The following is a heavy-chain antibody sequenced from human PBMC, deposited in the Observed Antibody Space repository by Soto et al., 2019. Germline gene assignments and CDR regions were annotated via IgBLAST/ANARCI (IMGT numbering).Heavy chain of an antibody. Sequence: EVQLVESGGDLVQPGGSLRLSCAASGFTFSTHWMSWVRQAPGKGLEWVAKIKEDGSESYYADSVKGRFTISRDNAKNSLYLQMNGLRVEDTALYYCAKDVRWGQGTLVTVSS. J-gene: IGHJ4*02. CDR2: IKEDGSES. CDR3: AKDVR. CDR1: GFTFSTHW. V-gene: IGHV3-7*05.